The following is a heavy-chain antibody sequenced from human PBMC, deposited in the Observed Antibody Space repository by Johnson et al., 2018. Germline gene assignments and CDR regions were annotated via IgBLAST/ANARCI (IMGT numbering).Heavy chain of an antibody. Sequence: EVQLVESGGGLVQPGGSLRLSCAASGFTVSSNYMSWVRQAPGKGLEWVSVIYSGGSTYYADSVKGRFTISRDNSKNTLYLQMNSLRAEDTAVYYCASQGGYYHYYFDYWGQGTLVTVSS. J-gene: IGHJ4*02. D-gene: IGHD3-22*01. CDR3: ASQGGYYHYYFDY. CDR2: IYSGGST. CDR1: GFTVSSNY. V-gene: IGHV3-53*01.